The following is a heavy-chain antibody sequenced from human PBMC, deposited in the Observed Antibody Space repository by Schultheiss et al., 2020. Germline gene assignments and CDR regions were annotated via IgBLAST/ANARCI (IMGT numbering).Heavy chain of an antibody. CDR3: ARVRIVATTDYYYGMDV. CDR1: GYTFTSYY. J-gene: IGHJ6*02. V-gene: IGHV1-46*01. Sequence: ASVKVSCKASGYTFTSYYMHWVRQAPGQGLEWMGIINPSGGSTSYAQKFQGRVTMTRDTSISTAYMELSRLRSDDTAVYYCARVRIVATTDYYYGMDVWGQGTTVTVSS. CDR2: INPSGGST. D-gene: IGHD5-12*01.